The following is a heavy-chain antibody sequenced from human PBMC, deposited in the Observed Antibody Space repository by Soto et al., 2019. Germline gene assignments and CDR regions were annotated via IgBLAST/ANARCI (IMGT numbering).Heavy chain of an antibody. CDR3: AMWRSSSWFAVFFQF. D-gene: IGHD6-13*01. V-gene: IGHV1-69*01. CDR1: GDTFTSYS. CDR2: IIPKFGST. Sequence: QGQLVQSGAEVKKPGSSVKVSCKSSGDTFTSYSIAWMRQAPGQGLEWMGGIIPKFGSTKYARKFQDRVTITADESTSTAYMELSGLRSEDTAVYFCAMWRSSSWFAVFFQFWGQGTRVTVSS. J-gene: IGHJ1*01.